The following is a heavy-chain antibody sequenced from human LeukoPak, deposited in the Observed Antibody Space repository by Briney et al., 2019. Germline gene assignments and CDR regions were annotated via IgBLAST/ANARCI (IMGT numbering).Heavy chain of an antibody. V-gene: IGHV3-9*01. CDR1: GFTFDDYA. CDR2: ISWNSGSI. CDR3: AKAQLSDGSYYDSSGHDFDY. J-gene: IGHJ4*02. D-gene: IGHD3-22*01. Sequence: QAGRSLRLSCAASGFTFDDYAMHWVRQAPGKGLEWVSGISWNSGSIGYADSVKGRFTISRDNAKNSLYLQMNSLRAEDTALYYCAKAQLSDGSYYDSSGHDFDYWGQGTLVTVSS.